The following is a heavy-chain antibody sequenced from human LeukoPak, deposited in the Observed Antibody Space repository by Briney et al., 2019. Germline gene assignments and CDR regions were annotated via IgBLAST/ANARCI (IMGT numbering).Heavy chain of an antibody. CDR2: MNPNSGNT. CDR3: ARLGSSSWYDY. J-gene: IGHJ4*02. Sequence: ASVKVSCKASGYTFISYDINWVRQATGQGLEWMGWMNPNSGNTGYAQKFQGRVTITRNTSISTAYMELSSLRSEDTAVYYCARLGSSSWYDYWGQGTLVTVSS. CDR1: GYTFISYD. D-gene: IGHD6-13*01. V-gene: IGHV1-8*03.